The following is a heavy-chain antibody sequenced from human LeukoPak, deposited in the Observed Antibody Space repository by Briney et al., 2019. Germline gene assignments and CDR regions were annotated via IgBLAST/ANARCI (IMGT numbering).Heavy chain of an antibody. CDR3: ARGNKDGIIVSRFDY. CDR1: GGSISSGSYY. J-gene: IGHJ4*02. D-gene: IGHD1-26*01. CDR2: IHTSGST. Sequence: SQTLSLTCTVSGGSISSGSYYWTWIRQPAGKTLEWIGRIHTSGSTNYNPSLKSRVPISGDTSKNQFSLKVSSVTAADTAVYYCARGNKDGIIVSRFDYWGQGTLVTVSS. V-gene: IGHV4-61*02.